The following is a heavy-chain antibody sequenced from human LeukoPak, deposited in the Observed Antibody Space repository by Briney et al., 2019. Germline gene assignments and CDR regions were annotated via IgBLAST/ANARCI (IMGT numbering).Heavy chain of an antibody. D-gene: IGHD2-2*01. CDR1: VGTFISYA. Sequence: SVNVSCKASVGTFISYAISWLRQAPGQGLDWMGGIIPIFGTAKYAQKFQGRVTITADKSTSTAYMELSSLRYEDTDVYYCARVQLGYCSSTSCYEYDYWGQGTLVTVSS. CDR2: IIPIFGTA. CDR3: ARVQLGYCSSTSCYEYDY. J-gene: IGHJ4*02. V-gene: IGHV1-69*06.